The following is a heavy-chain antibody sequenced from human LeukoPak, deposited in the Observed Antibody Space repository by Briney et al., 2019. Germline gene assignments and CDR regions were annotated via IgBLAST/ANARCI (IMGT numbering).Heavy chain of an antibody. CDR3: ARDLLGVRGLSWFDP. Sequence: SETLSLTCTVSGGSISSGGYYWSWIRQHPGKGLEWIGYIYYSGSTYYNPSLRSRVTISVDTSKNQFSLKLSSVTAADTAVYYCARDLLGVRGLSWFDPWGQGTLVTVSS. V-gene: IGHV4-31*03. CDR2: IYYSGST. J-gene: IGHJ5*02. CDR1: GGSISSGGYY. D-gene: IGHD3-10*01.